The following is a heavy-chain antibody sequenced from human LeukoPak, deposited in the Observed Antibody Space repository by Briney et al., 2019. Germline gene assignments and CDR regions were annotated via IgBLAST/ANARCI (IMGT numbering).Heavy chain of an antibody. J-gene: IGHJ6*03. CDR1: GGSISSSSYY. Sequence: SETLSLTCTVSGGSISSSSYYWGWIRQPPGKGLEWIGSIYYSGSTYYNPSLKSRVTISVDTSKNQFSLKLSSATAADTAVYYCARLPGKTIFGVVIPYYYMDVWGKGTTVTVSS. V-gene: IGHV4-39*01. CDR2: IYYSGST. D-gene: IGHD3-3*01. CDR3: ARLPGKTIFGVVIPYYYMDV.